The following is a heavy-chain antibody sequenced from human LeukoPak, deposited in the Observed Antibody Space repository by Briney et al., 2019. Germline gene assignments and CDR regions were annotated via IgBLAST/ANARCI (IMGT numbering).Heavy chain of an antibody. CDR3: AKRPPPTGNNWNDRCFDY. V-gene: IGHV3-23*01. D-gene: IGHD1-1*01. J-gene: IGHJ4*02. CDR2: ISGSGGST. Sequence: PGGSLRLSCAVSGFTCSSYGMSWVRQAPGKVLEWVSGISGSGGSTYYADSVKGRFTISRDNSKNTLYLQMNSLRAEDTAVYYCAKRPPPTGNNWNDRCFDYWGQGTLVTVSS. CDR1: GFTCSSYG.